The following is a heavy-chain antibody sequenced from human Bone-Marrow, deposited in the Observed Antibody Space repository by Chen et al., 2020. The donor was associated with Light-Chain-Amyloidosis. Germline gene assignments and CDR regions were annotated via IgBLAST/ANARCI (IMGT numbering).Heavy chain of an antibody. CDR3: AKWGPYYYDSSGYYDTDAFDI. CDR1: GFTFSSYA. V-gene: IGHV3-23*04. CDR2: ISGSGGST. Sequence: EVQLVESGGGLVQPGGSLRLSCAASGFTFSSYAMSWVRPAPGKGLEWVSAISGSGGSTYYADSVKGRFTISRDNSKNTLYLQMNSLRAEDTAVYYCAKWGPYYYDSSGYYDTDAFDIWGQGTMVTVSS. D-gene: IGHD3-22*01. J-gene: IGHJ3*02.